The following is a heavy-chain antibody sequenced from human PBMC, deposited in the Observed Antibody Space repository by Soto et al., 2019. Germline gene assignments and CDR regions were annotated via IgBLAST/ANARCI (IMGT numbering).Heavy chain of an antibody. CDR1: GFTFSNAW. D-gene: IGHD2-21*01. V-gene: IGHV3-15*07. J-gene: IGHJ4*02. CDR3: TTGYFNLASCGGDCYDY. CDR2: IKSKTDGGTT. Sequence: EVQLVESGGGLVKPGGSLRLSCAASGFTFSNAWMNWVRQAPGKGLEWVGRIKSKTDGGTTDYAAPVKGRFTISRDDSKNTLYLQMNSLKPEDTAVYYCTTGYFNLASCGGDCYDYWGQGTLVTVSS.